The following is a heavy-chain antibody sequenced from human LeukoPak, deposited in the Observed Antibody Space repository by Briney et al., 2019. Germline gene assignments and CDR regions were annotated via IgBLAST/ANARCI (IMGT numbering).Heavy chain of an antibody. Sequence: PSETLSLTCTVSGGSVSSGSYYWSWIRQPPGKGLEWIGYIYYSGSTNYNPSLKSRVTISVDTSKNQFSLKLSSVTAADTAVYYCARGYGGNSAFDCWGQGTLVTVSS. D-gene: IGHD4-23*01. J-gene: IGHJ4*02. CDR2: IYYSGST. CDR1: GGSVSSGSYY. V-gene: IGHV4-61*01. CDR3: ARGYGGNSAFDC.